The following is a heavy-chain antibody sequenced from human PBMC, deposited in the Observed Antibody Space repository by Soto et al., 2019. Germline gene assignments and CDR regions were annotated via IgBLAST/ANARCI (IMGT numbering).Heavy chain of an antibody. J-gene: IGHJ6*03. D-gene: IGHD2-15*01. CDR3: ARVVVVAARPDYYYYMDV. Sequence: QVQLVQSGAEVKKPGASVKVSCKASGYTFTSYDINWVRQATGQGLEWMGWMNPNSGNTGYAQKFQGRVTMTRNTSISTAYMELSSLRSEDTAVNYCARVVVVAARPDYYYYMDVWGKGTTVTVSS. V-gene: IGHV1-8*01. CDR2: MNPNSGNT. CDR1: GYTFTSYD.